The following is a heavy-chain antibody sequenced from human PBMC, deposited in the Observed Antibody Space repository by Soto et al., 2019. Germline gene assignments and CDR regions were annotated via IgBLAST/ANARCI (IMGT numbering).Heavy chain of an antibody. CDR3: VRGGGYCSSTSCTYHYYGMDV. CDR2: IIPIFGTA. CDR1: GGTFSSYA. Sequence: QVQLVQSGAEVKKPGSSVKVSCKASGGTFSSYAISWVRQAPGQGLEWMGGIIPIFGTANYAQKFQGRVTITADESTSTAYMELRSMRSEDTAVYYCVRGGGYCSSTSCTYHYYGMDVWGQGTTVTVSS. V-gene: IGHV1-69*01. D-gene: IGHD2-2*03. J-gene: IGHJ6*02.